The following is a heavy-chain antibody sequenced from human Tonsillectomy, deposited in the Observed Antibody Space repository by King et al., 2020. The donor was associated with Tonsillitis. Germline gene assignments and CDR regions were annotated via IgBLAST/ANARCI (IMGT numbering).Heavy chain of an antibody. V-gene: IGHV3-15*01. CDR1: GFTFSNAW. CDR2: IKSKTDGGTT. CDR3: TTGPLWFGELLFDY. D-gene: IGHD3-10*01. J-gene: IGHJ4*02. Sequence: VQLVESGGGLVKPGGSPRLSCAASGFTFSNAWMSWVRQAPGKGLEWVGRIKSKTDGGTTDYAAPVKGRFTISRDDSKNTLYLQMNSLKTEDTAVDYCTTGPLWFGELLFDYWGQGTLVTVSS.